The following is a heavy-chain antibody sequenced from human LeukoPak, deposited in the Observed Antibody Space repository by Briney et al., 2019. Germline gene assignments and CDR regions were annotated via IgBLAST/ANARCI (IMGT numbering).Heavy chain of an antibody. Sequence: GGSLRLSCAASGFTFSSYSMNWVRQAPGKGLEWVSSISSSSSYIYYADSVKGRFTTSRDNAKNSLYLQMNSLRAEDTAVYYCARVPIRYGGYAPYYYYGMDVWGQGTTVTVSS. CDR2: ISSSSSYI. CDR3: ARVPIRYGGYAPYYYYGMDV. D-gene: IGHD5-12*01. CDR1: GFTFSSYS. J-gene: IGHJ6*02. V-gene: IGHV3-21*01.